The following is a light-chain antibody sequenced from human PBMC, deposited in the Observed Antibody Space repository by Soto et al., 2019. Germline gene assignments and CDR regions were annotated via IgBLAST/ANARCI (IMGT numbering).Light chain of an antibody. CDR3: QQYNTYST. Sequence: DIQMTQSPSSLSASVGDRVTITCRASQSISSYLNWYQQKPGKAPKLLIHAASSLQSGVPSRFSGSGSGTEFTLTISSLPPDDFATYYCQQYNTYSTFGQGTKVDIK. CDR1: QSISSY. J-gene: IGKJ1*01. V-gene: IGKV1-39*01. CDR2: AAS.